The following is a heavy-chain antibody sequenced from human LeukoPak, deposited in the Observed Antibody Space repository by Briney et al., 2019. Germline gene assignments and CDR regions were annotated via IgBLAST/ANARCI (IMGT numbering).Heavy chain of an antibody. V-gene: IGHV4-34*01. D-gene: IGHD6-13*01. CDR3: VRGSQYSSSWRYYYYYYYMDV. Sequence: SETLSLTCTVYGGSFSGHYWSWIRQPPGKGLEWIGEITHSGSTNYNPSLKSRVTISVDKSKNQFSLKLSSVTAADTAVYYCVRGSQYSSSWRYYYYYYYMDVWGKGTTVTVSS. J-gene: IGHJ6*03. CDR1: GGSFSGHY. CDR2: ITHSGST.